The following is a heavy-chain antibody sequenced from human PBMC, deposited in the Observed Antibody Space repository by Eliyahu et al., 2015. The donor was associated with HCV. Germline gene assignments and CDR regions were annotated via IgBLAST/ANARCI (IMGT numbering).Heavy chain of an antibody. V-gene: IGHV3-21*01. Sequence: EVQLVESGGGLVKPGGSLXLXXAASGSTFSSXSMNWVRQAPGKGLEWVSSISSSSSYIYYADSVKGRFTISRDNAKNSLYLQMNTLRAEDTAVYYCARVDYGGAFDIWGQGTMVTVSS. CDR2: ISSSSSYI. CDR3: ARVDYGGAFDI. CDR1: GSTFSSXS. J-gene: IGHJ3*02. D-gene: IGHD4-23*01.